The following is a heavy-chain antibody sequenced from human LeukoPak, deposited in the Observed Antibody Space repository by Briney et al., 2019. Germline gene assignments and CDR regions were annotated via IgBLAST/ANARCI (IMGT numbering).Heavy chain of an antibody. CDR2: IFTSGTT. J-gene: IGHJ5*02. CDR1: GGSISSGSYY. V-gene: IGHV4-61*02. Sequence: SETLSLTCTVSGGSISSGSYYWSWIRQPAGKGLEWIGRIFTSGTTNYNPSLKSRVTISVDTSRNQVSLKLSYVTAADTAVYYCARRSDWFDPWGQGTLVTVSS. CDR3: ARRSDWFDP.